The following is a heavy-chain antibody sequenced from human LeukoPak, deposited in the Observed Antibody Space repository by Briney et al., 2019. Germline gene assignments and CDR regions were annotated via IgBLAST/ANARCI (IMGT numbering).Heavy chain of an antibody. V-gene: IGHV4-59*01. J-gene: IGHJ4*02. CDR3: ARERHGSGSYYFDY. CDR1: GGSISGYY. CDR2: IYYIGST. D-gene: IGHD3-10*01. Sequence: SETLSLTCSVSGGSISGYYWSWIRQPPPKGLEWIGYIYYIGSTTYNPSLKSRVTISVDTSKNQFSLRLSSVTGADTAVYYCARERHGSGSYYFDYWGQGTLVTVSS.